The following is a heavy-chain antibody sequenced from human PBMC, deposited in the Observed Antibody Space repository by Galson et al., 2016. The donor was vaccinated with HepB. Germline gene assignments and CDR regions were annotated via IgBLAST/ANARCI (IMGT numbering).Heavy chain of an antibody. CDR1: GFTFNSYG. D-gene: IGHD1-26*01. V-gene: IGHV3-23*01. CDR3: VQGSTAPAV. CDR2: ISRSGDST. J-gene: IGHJ6*03. Sequence: SLRLSCAASGFTFNSYGMTWVRRAPGKGLEVVSSISRSGDSTDYADSVKGRFTISRDNSKNTLSLQMNSLRAEDTAVYYCVQGSTAPAVWGKGTTVTVSS.